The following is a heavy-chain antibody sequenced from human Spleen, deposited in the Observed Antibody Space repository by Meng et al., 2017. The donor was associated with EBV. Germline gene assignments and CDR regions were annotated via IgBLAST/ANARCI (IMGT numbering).Heavy chain of an antibody. J-gene: IGHJ4*02. CDR1: GYSFMSYS. CDR3: ARQPSDGSH. CDR2: ISGGNGDI. Sequence: QVRLVQSGIGVKKPGASVKISCKASGYSFMSYSMYWVRQAPGQRLEWMGWISGGNGDIRYSQKFQGRVTITRDTSATTDYMEVTNLTLEDTAVYYCARQPSDGSHWGQGTLVTVSS. D-gene: IGHD3-10*01. V-gene: IGHV1-3*01.